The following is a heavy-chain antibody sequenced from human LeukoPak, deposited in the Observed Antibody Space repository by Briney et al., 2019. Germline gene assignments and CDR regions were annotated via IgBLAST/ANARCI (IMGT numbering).Heavy chain of an antibody. V-gene: IGHV3-74*01. CDR2: IYGSGTST. CDR1: GLTFSSYW. J-gene: IGHJ5*02. D-gene: IGHD3-22*01. CDR3: ARDCDTSGYYYGWFDL. Sequence: GGPLSLSCAPSGLTFSSYWMHWLRQAPGKGLVWVSRIYGSGTSTHYAASVKGRFTISRDNANNTLYMQMNRLRAEDTAVYYCARDCDTSGYYYGWFDLWGQGTLVTVSS.